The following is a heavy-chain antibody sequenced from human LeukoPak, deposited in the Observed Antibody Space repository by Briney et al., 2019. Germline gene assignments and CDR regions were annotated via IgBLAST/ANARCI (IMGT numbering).Heavy chain of an antibody. V-gene: IGHV4-39*07. D-gene: IGHD2-8*01. Sequence: SETLSLTCTVSGGSISSRSYSWGWIRQPPGKGLEWIGSMYYTGNTDYNPSLKSRPTMSADTSKNQCSLKLSSVTAADTAVYFCVKGYTSGVNQEVWLDPWGQGTLVTVSS. J-gene: IGHJ5*02. CDR2: MYYTGNT. CDR1: GGSISSRSYS. CDR3: VKGYTSGVNQEVWLDP.